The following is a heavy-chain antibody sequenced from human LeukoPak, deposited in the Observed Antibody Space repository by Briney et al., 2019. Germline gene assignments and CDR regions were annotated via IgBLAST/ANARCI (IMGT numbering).Heavy chain of an antibody. Sequence: KAGGSLRLSCAASGFTFSSYSMNWVRQAPGKGLEWVSSISSSSSYIYYADSVKGRFTISRDNAKNSLYLQMNSLRAGDTAVYYCARTASNYYDSSGYWYWGQGTLVTVSS. CDR3: ARTASNYYDSSGYWY. J-gene: IGHJ4*02. CDR1: GFTFSSYS. V-gene: IGHV3-21*01. CDR2: ISSSSSYI. D-gene: IGHD3-22*01.